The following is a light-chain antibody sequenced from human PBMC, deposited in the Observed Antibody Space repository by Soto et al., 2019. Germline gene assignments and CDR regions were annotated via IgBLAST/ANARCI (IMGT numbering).Light chain of an antibody. Sequence: DIQMTQSPSTLSASVGDRVTFTCLASQDIITWLAWYQQKPGKAPNLLIYTASNLQSGVPSRFSGSGSGTHFTLTISSLQPEDFGTYYCQQTDSFPITFGQGTRLEIK. CDR3: QQTDSFPIT. CDR1: QDIITW. CDR2: TAS. V-gene: IGKV1-12*01. J-gene: IGKJ5*01.